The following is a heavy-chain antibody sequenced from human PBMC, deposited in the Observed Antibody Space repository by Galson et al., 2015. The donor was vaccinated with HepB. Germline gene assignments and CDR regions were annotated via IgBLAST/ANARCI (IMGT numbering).Heavy chain of an antibody. CDR2: ISAYNGNT. CDR1: GYTYTSYG. D-gene: IGHD1-26*01. V-gene: IGHV1-18*01. J-gene: IGHJ4*02. Sequence: SVKVSCKASGYTYTSYGISWVRQAPGQGLEWMGWISAYNGNTNYAQKLQGRVTMTTDTSTSTAYMELRSLRSDDTAVYYCARDIIVGATGLFDYWGQGTLVTVSS. CDR3: ARDIIVGATGLFDY.